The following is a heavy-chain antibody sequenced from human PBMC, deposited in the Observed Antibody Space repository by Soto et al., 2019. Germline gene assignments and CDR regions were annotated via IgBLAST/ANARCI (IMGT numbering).Heavy chain of an antibody. D-gene: IGHD5-12*01. CDR1: GGYISSAGSF. CDR2: MSHSETT. V-gene: IGHV4-31*03. J-gene: IGHJ5*01. Sequence: QVQLQESGPGLMKPSQTLSLTCTVSGGYISSAGSFWSWVRQLPGQGLEWIGYMSHSETTHYNSSLKSRVSISIDTSKNEFSVNLGSVTAADKAVYYCAGGYSRPDWFDSWGPGTLVIVSS. CDR3: AGGYSRPDWFDS.